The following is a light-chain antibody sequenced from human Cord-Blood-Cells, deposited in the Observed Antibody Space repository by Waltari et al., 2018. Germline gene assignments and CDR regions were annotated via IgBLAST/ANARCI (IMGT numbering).Light chain of an antibody. V-gene: IGKV3-20*01. Sequence: EIVLTQSPGTLSLSPGARATLSCRASQSVSSSYLAWYQQKPGQAPRLLICGASSRATGIPDRCSGSGAGTDFTLTISRLEPEDFAVYYCQQYGSSPPFTFGPGTKVDIK. J-gene: IGKJ3*01. CDR2: GAS. CDR3: QQYGSSPPFT. CDR1: QSVSSSY.